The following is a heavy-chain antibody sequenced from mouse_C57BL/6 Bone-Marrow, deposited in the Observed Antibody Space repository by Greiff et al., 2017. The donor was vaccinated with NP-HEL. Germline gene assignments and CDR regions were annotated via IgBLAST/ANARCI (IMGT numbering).Heavy chain of an antibody. D-gene: IGHD1-2*01. CDR2: IDPSDSYT. J-gene: IGHJ1*03. Sequence: VQLKQPGAELVMPGASVKLSCKASGYTFTSYWMHWVKQRPGQGLEWIGEIDPSDSYTNYNQKFKGKSTLTVDKSSSTAYMQLSSLTSEDSAVYYCARHYYGRGYFDVWGTGTTVTVSS. CDR3: ARHYYGRGYFDV. CDR1: GYTFTSYW. V-gene: IGHV1-69*01.